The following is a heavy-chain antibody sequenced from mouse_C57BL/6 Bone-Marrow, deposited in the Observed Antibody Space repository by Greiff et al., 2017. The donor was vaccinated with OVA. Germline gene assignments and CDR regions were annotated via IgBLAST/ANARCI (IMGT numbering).Heavy chain of an antibody. CDR2: IDPSDSHT. CDR3: ARRPLFDY. CDR1: GYTFTSYW. V-gene: IGHV1-69*01. Sequence: VQLQQPGAELVMPGASVKLSCKASGYTFTSYWMHWVKQRPGQGLEWIGEIDPSDSHTNYNQKFKGKSTLTVDESSSTAYMQLSSLTSEDSAVYYCARRPLFDYWGQGTTLTVSS. J-gene: IGHJ2*01.